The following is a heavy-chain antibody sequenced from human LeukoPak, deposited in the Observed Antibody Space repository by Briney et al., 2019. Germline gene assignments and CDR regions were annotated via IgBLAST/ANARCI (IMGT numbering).Heavy chain of an antibody. CDR1: GGSINNYY. CDR3: ARGPTMTTDY. Sequence: SETLSLTCTVSGGSINNYYWHWIRQPPGKGLDWIGYIFYIGGTSYNPSLKSRVTVSLDSPKNQFSLNMRSVTAADTAVYYWARGPTMTTDYWGQGILVTVSS. D-gene: IGHD4-17*01. J-gene: IGHJ4*02. V-gene: IGHV4-59*01. CDR2: IFYIGGT.